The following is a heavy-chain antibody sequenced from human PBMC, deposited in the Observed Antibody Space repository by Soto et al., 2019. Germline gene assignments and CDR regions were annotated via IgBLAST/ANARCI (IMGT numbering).Heavy chain of an antibody. J-gene: IGHJ5*02. CDR1: GASITYYY. Sequence: PSETLSLTCAVSGASITYYYWNWIRQPPGRGLEWIVSFSSTGSTVYNPSLRSRVTISLDTSKNQFSLNLSSVTAADTAVYYCAREHGFSYGLNYFDPWGQGTQVTVSS. V-gene: IGHV4-59*01. D-gene: IGHD5-18*01. CDR3: AREHGFSYGLNYFDP. CDR2: FSSTGST.